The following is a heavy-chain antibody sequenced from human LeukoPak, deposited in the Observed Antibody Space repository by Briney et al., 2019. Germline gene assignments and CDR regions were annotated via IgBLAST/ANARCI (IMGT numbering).Heavy chain of an antibody. V-gene: IGHV4-59*02. CDR2: IYYTGST. Sequence: SETLSLTCTVSGGSVSDYYWSWIRQSPGKGLEWIGYIYYTGSTSYNPSLRSRVTMSADTSKNQFSLKLSSVTAADTAVYYCARETFIVGATYLFDYWGQGTLVTVSS. J-gene: IGHJ4*02. CDR1: GGSVSDYY. D-gene: IGHD1-26*01. CDR3: ARETFIVGATYLFDY.